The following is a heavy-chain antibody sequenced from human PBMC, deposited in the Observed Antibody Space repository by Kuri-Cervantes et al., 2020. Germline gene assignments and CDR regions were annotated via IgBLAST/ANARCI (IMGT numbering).Heavy chain of an antibody. J-gene: IGHJ4*02. V-gene: IGHV4-4*07. CDR2: IYTSGST. CDR3: SRGSIPGSGYNAEYYFDY. Sequence: SETLSLTCTVYGGSISSYYRSWIRQPAGKGLEWIGRIYTSGSTNYNPSLKSRVTMSVDTSKNQFSLKLSSVTAADTAVYYFSRGSIPGSGYNAEYYFDYWGQGTLVTVSS. D-gene: IGHD3-3*01. CDR1: GGSISSYY.